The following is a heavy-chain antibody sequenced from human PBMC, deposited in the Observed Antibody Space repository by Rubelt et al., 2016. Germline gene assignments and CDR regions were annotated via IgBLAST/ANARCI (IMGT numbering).Heavy chain of an antibody. Sequence: QVQLVQSGAEVKKPGSSVKVSCKTSGGTFSSYAISWVRQAPGQGLEWMGRIIPILGIANYAQKFQARVTITADKPTSTAYMELSSLRSEDTAVYYCARGVEYYYGSGTNWFDPWGQGTLVTVSS. CDR2: IIPILGIA. CDR1: GGTFSSYA. J-gene: IGHJ5*02. V-gene: IGHV1-69*04. CDR3: ARGVEYYYGSGTNWFDP. D-gene: IGHD3-10*01.